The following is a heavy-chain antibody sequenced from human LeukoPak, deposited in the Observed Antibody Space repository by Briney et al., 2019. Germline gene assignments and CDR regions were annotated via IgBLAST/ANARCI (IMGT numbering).Heavy chain of an antibody. CDR2: ISSNGGST. D-gene: IGHD6-13*01. V-gene: IGHV3-64*01. CDR1: GFTFSSYA. J-gene: IGHJ6*03. Sequence: GGSLRLSCAASGFTFSSYAMHWVRQAPGKGLEFVSVISSNGGSTYYANSVKGRFTISRDNSKNTLYLQMGSLRAEDMAVYYCAREEEPSSSSWDYYYYMDVWGSGTTVTVSS. CDR3: AREEEPSSSSWDYYYYMDV.